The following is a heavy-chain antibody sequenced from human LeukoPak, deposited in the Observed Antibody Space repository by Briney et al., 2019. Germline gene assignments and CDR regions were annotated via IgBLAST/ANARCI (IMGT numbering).Heavy chain of an antibody. CDR3: AKCRQMVRGYFDY. CDR1: GFTFSSYA. V-gene: IGHV3-23*01. CDR2: ISGSGGST. J-gene: IGHJ4*02. Sequence: GGSLRLSCAASGFTFSSYAMSWVRPAPGKGLEWVSAISGSGGSTYYADSVKGRFTISRDNSKNTLYLQMNSLRAEDTAVYYCAKCRQMVRGYFDYWGQGTLITDPS. D-gene: IGHD3-10*01.